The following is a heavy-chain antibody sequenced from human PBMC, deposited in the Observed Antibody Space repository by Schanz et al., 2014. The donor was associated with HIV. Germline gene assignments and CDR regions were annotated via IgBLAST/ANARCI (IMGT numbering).Heavy chain of an antibody. CDR1: GFMFSSYG. Sequence: VQLLESGGGLVQPGGSLRVSCAASGFMFSSYGMSWVRQAPGKGLEWVAAISYDGSNKYYAESVKGRFTISRDNSKNTLYLQMNSLRAEDTAMYFCARETGGSGWYTLDYWGQGTLIAVSS. D-gene: IGHD6-19*01. CDR2: ISYDGSNK. CDR3: ARETGGSGWYTLDY. J-gene: IGHJ4*02. V-gene: IGHV3-30*03.